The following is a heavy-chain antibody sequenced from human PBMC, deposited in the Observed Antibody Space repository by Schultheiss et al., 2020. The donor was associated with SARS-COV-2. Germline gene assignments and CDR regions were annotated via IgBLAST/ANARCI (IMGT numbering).Heavy chain of an antibody. D-gene: IGHD2-2*01. CDR2: INHSGST. V-gene: IGHV4-34*01. Sequence: SETLSLTCTVSGGSISSYYWSWIRQPPGKGLEWIGEINHSGSTNYNPSLKSRVTISVDTSKNQFSLKLSSVTAADTAVYYCASGGYQLLSFAFDYWGQGTVVTVSS. J-gene: IGHJ4*02. CDR3: ASGGYQLLSFAFDY. CDR1: GGSISSYY.